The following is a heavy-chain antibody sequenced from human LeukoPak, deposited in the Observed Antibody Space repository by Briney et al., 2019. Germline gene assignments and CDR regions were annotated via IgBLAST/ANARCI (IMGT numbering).Heavy chain of an antibody. J-gene: IGHJ3*02. CDR1: GDSISYHY. Sequence: PSETLSLTCTVSGDSISYHYWSWIRQPAGKGLEWIGRIYSSASANYNPSLKSRVTTSLDTSKNQFSLNLTSVTAADTAVYYCARVLFTEEDAFDIWGQGTMVTVSS. V-gene: IGHV4-4*07. CDR3: ARVLFTEEDAFDI. CDR2: IYSSASA.